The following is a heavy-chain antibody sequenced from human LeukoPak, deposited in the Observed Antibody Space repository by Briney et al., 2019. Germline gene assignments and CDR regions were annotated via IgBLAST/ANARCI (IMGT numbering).Heavy chain of an antibody. Sequence: SETLSLTCTVSGGSISSYYWSWIRQPAGEGLEWIGRIYTSGSTNYNPSLKSRVTISVDKSKNQFSLKLSSVTAADTAVYYCARDSSGYSYGYGGGLHFDYWGQGTLVTVSS. CDR1: GGSISSYY. V-gene: IGHV4-4*07. J-gene: IGHJ4*02. CDR2: IYTSGST. D-gene: IGHD5-18*01. CDR3: ARDSSGYSYGYGGGLHFDY.